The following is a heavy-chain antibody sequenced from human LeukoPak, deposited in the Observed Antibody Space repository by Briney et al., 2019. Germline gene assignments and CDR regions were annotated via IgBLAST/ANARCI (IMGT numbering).Heavy chain of an antibody. V-gene: IGHV4-59*01. J-gene: IGHJ3*02. CDR2: IYYSGST. CDR3: ARPQNDAFDI. Sequence: SETLSLTCTVSGGSISSYYWSWIRQPPGKGLEWIGNIYYSGSTKYNPSLKSRVTMSVDTSKNQFSLKLSSVTAADTAVYYCARPQNDAFDIWGQGTMVTVSS. CDR1: GGSISSYY.